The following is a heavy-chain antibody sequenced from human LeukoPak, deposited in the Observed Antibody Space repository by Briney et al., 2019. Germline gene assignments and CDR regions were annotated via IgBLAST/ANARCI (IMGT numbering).Heavy chain of an antibody. J-gene: IGHJ4*02. V-gene: IGHV4-38-2*01. CDR2: LYHSGT. Sequence: SDTLSLTCAVSGYSISSAYYWGWVRQPPGKALVWIGTLYHSGTYHNPSLKSRVTISVDTSKNQFSLNLTSVTAADTAVYYCARLTYSYDSSGYYYFDYWGQGTLVTVSS. D-gene: IGHD3-22*01. CDR3: ARLTYSYDSSGYYYFDY. CDR1: GYSISSAYY.